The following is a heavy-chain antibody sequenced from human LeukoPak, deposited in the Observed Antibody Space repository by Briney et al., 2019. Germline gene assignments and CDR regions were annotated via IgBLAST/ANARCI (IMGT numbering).Heavy chain of an antibody. V-gene: IGHV3-48*03. J-gene: IGHJ4*02. CDR1: GFTFSSYE. Sequence: QAGGSLRLSCAASGFTFSSYEMNWVRQAPGKGLEWVSYISSSGSTIYYADSVKGRFTISRDNAKNSVYLQMNSLRAEDTALYYCARHWTGSAMYDYWGQGTLVTVSS. CDR3: ARHWTGSAMYDY. CDR2: ISSSGSTI. D-gene: IGHD3/OR15-3a*01.